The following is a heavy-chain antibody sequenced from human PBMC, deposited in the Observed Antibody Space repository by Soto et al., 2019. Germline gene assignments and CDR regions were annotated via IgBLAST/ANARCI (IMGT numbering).Heavy chain of an antibody. J-gene: IGHJ6*02. D-gene: IGHD1-26*01. V-gene: IGHV3-13*05. Sequence: EVQLVESGGGSVQPGESLRLSCAASGFSFRDYDMHWVRQRTGKGLEWVSGLGAADDPYYIASVKGRFSVSRDNAQNSLSLQMNNRRVDGTAVYFCARAYLGRLPRRADYYYAMAVWGRGTTVTVSS. CDR2: LGAADDP. CDR3: ARAYLGRLPRRADYYYAMAV. CDR1: GFSFRDYD.